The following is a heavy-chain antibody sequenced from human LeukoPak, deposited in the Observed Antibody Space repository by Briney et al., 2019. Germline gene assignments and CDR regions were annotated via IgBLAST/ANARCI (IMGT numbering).Heavy chain of an antibody. CDR1: GGSFSGYY. J-gene: IGHJ6*03. Sequence: SETLSLTCAVYGGSFSGYYWTWIRHAPGTGLEWIGEINPSGRISYNPSLKSRLTISVDASKNQFSLNLRSLTAADTAVYYCARGRQEVSMIVVVMTGVSYYLDVWGKGTTVTVS. V-gene: IGHV4-34*01. CDR3: ARGRQEVSMIVVVMTGVSYYLDV. D-gene: IGHD3-22*01. CDR2: INPSGRI.